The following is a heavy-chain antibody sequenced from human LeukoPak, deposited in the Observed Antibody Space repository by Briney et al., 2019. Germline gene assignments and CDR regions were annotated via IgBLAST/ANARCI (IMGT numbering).Heavy chain of an antibody. CDR2: ISGSGGST. J-gene: IGHJ4*02. D-gene: IGHD6-13*01. CDR1: GFTFSSYA. V-gene: IGHV3-23*01. CDR3: AKAAVYSRNWTSFDD. Sequence: PGGSLRLSCAASGFTFSSYAMSWVRQAPGKGLEWVSAISGSGGSTYYADSVKGRFTISRDNSRNTLFLQKNSLRADDTAVYYCAKAAVYSRNWTSFDDWGQGTLVTVSS.